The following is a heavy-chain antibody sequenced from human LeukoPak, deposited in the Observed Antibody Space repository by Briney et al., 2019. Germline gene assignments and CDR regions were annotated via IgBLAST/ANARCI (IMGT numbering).Heavy chain of an antibody. D-gene: IGHD6-13*01. J-gene: IGHJ4*02. CDR2: TYYRSKWYN. V-gene: IGHV6-1*01. CDR1: GDSVSSNSAA. Sequence: SQTLSLTCAISGDSVSSNSAAWNWIRQSQSRGLEWLGRTYYRSKWYNDYAVSVKSRITINPDTSKNQFSLQLNSVTPEDTAVYYCARAGIAAAGFDYWGQGALVAVSS. CDR3: ARAGIAAAGFDY.